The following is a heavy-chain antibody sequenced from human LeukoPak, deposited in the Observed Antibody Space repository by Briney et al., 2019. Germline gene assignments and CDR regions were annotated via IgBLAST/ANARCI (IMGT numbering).Heavy chain of an antibody. CDR3: ARGLRYFDWSLFGDYYYYYMDV. CDR2: ISPMFGTT. D-gene: IGHD3-9*01. J-gene: IGHJ6*03. CDR1: GGTFSSYG. Sequence: SVKVSCKASGGTFSSYGISWVRQAPGQGLEWMGRISPMFGTTNYAQKFQGRVTITTDESTSKVDMELSSLRSEDTAVYYCARGLRYFDWSLFGDYYYYYMDVWGKGTTVTVSS. V-gene: IGHV1-69*05.